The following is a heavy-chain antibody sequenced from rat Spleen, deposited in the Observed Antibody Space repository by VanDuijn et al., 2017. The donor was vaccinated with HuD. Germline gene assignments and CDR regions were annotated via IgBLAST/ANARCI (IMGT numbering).Heavy chain of an antibody. CDR2: ISSGGGGT. CDR1: GFTFSSFP. J-gene: IGHJ3*01. CDR3: ARHGLYNNYGWFAY. D-gene: IGHD1-10*01. V-gene: IGHV5-25*01. Sequence: EVQLVESGGGLVQPGRSMKLSCAASGFTFSSFPMASVRPAPKTGLELVASISSGGGGTYYPDSVKGRFTIPRDNAKSTLYLQMDRLRTEDTASYYCARHGLYNNYGWFAYWGQGTLVTVSS.